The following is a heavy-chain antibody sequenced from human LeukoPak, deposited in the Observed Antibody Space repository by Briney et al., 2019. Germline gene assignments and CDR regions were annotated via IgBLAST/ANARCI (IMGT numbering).Heavy chain of an antibody. CDR2: IGIADDT. D-gene: IGHD5/OR15-5a*01. Sequence: GGSLRLSCAASGLTFRNYDMHWVRQFPGRGLEWVSAIGIADDTHYPDSVKGRFTISRENAKNSLYLQMNSLRDGDTAVYYCVRGGIQVSGIDAFDIWGQGTMVTVSS. CDR1: GLTFRNYD. V-gene: IGHV3-13*01. J-gene: IGHJ3*02. CDR3: VRGGIQVSGIDAFDI.